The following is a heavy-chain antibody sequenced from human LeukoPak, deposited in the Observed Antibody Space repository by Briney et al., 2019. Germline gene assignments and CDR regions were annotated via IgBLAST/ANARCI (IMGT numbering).Heavy chain of an antibody. CDR1: GFTFSNYG. V-gene: IGHV3-33*01. CDR2: IWHDGSQK. CDR3: ARDRIMDYYYGMDV. D-gene: IGHD3-16*01. J-gene: IGHJ6*02. Sequence: GGSLRLSCAASGFTFSNYGMHWVRQAPGKGLEWVAVIWHDGSQKYSADSVKGRFTISRDNAKNSLYLQMNSLRAEDTAVYYCARDRIMDYYYGMDVWGQGTTVTVSS.